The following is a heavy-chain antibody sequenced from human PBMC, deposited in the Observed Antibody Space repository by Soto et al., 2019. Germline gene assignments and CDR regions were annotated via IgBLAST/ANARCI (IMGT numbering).Heavy chain of an antibody. Sequence: ASVKVSCKASGYTFTSYYMHWVRQAPGQGLEWMGIINPSGGSTSYAQKFQGRVTMTRDTSTSTVYMELSSLRSEDTAVYYCATTNARSFPRGSAAAANYGMDVWGQGTTVTVSS. D-gene: IGHD6-13*01. CDR1: GYTFTSYY. V-gene: IGHV1-46*01. CDR2: INPSGGST. CDR3: ATTNARSFPRGSAAAANYGMDV. J-gene: IGHJ6*02.